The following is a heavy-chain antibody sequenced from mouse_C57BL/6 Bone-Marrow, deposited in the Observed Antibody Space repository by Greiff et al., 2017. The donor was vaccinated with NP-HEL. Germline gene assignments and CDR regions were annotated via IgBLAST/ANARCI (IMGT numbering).Heavy chain of an antibody. Sequence: VQLQQPGAELVMPGASVKLSCKASGYTFTSYWMHWVKQRPGQGLEWIGEIDPSDSYTNYNQKFKGKSTLTVDKSSSTAYMQLSSLTSEDSAVYYCARETTVDYVDYWGQGTTLTVSS. CDR1: GYTFTSYW. CDR3: ARETTVDYVDY. CDR2: IDPSDSYT. D-gene: IGHD1-1*01. J-gene: IGHJ2*01. V-gene: IGHV1-69*01.